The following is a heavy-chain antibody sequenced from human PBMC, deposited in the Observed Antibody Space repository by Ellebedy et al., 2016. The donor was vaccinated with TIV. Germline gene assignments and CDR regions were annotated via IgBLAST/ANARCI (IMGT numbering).Heavy chain of an antibody. CDR3: ASDFNPLWGSGAH. Sequence: GESLKISXAASGFTFSYYYMSWIRQAPGKGLEWVSYISSSGSTIYYADSVKGRFTISRDNSKNTLYLQMNSLRAEDTAVYYCASDFNPLWGSGAHWGQGTLVTVSS. J-gene: IGHJ4*02. CDR1: GFTFSYYY. CDR2: ISSSGSTI. D-gene: IGHD3-10*01. V-gene: IGHV3-11*04.